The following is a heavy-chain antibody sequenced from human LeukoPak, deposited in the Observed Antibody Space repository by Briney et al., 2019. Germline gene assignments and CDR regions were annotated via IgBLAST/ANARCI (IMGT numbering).Heavy chain of an antibody. J-gene: IGHJ4*02. V-gene: IGHV3-23*01. CDR2: ISGSGGST. CDR1: GFTFSSYA. D-gene: IGHD6-13*01. CDR3: AKDDSSSWSTFDY. Sequence: PGGSLRLSCAASGFTFSSYAMSWVRQAPGKGLEWVSGISGSGGSTYYADSVKGRFTISRDNSKNTLYLQMNSLRAEDTAVYYCAKDDSSSWSTFDYWGQGTLVTVSS.